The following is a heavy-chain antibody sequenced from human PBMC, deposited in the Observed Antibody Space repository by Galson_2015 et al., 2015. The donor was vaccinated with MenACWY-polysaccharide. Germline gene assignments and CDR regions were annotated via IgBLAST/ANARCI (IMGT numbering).Heavy chain of an antibody. J-gene: IGHJ5*02. D-gene: IGHD2-15*01. Sequence: SLRLSCAASGFTFSSYGMHWVRQAPGKGLEWVSSIGGGGTTYYADSVKGRFAISRDNSKNMVYLQMNSLRAEDTAIYYCAKANSGGICTSGWACWFDPWGQGSLVIVSS. CDR1: GFTFSSYG. CDR2: IGGGGTT. CDR3: AKANSGGICTSGWACWFDP. V-gene: IGHV3-23*01.